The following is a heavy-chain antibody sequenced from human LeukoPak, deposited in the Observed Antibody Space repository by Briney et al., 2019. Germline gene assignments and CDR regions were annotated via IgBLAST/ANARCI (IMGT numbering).Heavy chain of an antibody. Sequence: SETLSLTCTVSGGSISSYYWSWIRQPPGKGLEWIGYIYYSGSTNYNPSLKSRVTISVDTSKNQFSLKLSSVTAADTAVYYCARGGYYGSGNDFRFDPWGQGTLVSVSS. CDR2: IYYSGST. J-gene: IGHJ5*02. D-gene: IGHD3-10*01. V-gene: IGHV4-59*01. CDR3: ARGGYYGSGNDFRFDP. CDR1: GGSISSYY.